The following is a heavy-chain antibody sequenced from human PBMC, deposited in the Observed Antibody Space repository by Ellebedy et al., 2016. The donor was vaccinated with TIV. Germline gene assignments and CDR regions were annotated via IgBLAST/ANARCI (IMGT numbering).Heavy chain of an antibody. CDR3: TRGHYYASGSDRDY. V-gene: IGHV3-49*03. CDR1: GFTFGDYA. Sequence: GGSLRLSCTASGFTFGDYAMSWFRQAPGKGLEWVGFIRNQAYGGTTEYAASVKGRFTFSRDDSKSIAYLQMNSLKTEDTAMYYCTRGHYYASGSDRDYWGQGTLVTVAS. J-gene: IGHJ4*02. D-gene: IGHD3-10*01. CDR2: IRNQAYGGTT.